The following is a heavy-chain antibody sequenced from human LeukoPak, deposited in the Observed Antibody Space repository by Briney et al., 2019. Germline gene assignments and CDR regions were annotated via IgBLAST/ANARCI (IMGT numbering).Heavy chain of an antibody. CDR3: ASSSWSSEYFHY. V-gene: IGHV3-66*01. CDR1: GFTVSDNY. D-gene: IGHD6-13*01. CDR2: FYSGGST. J-gene: IGHJ1*01. Sequence: GGSLRLSCAASGFTVSDNYMSWVRQAPGKGLEWVSVFYSGGSTRYADSVKGRFTISRDNSKNTLYLQLNSLRAEDTAVYFCASSSWSSEYFHYWGQGTLVTVSS.